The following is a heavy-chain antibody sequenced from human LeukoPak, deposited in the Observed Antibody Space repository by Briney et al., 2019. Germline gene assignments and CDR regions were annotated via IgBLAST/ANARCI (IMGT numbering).Heavy chain of an antibody. V-gene: IGHV3-7*04. Sequence: PGGSLRLSCAASGFTFSSYWMSWVRQAPGKGLEWVANIKQDGSEKYYVDSVKGRFTISRDNAKNSLYLQMNSLRAEDTAVYYCARGSGSYLQVDWFDPWGQGTLVTVSS. CDR3: ARGSGSYLQVDWFDP. CDR2: IKQDGSEK. J-gene: IGHJ5*02. CDR1: GFTFSSYW. D-gene: IGHD1-26*01.